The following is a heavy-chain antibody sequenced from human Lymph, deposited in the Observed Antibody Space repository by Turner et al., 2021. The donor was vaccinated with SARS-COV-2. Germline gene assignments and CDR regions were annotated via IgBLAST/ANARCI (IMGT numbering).Heavy chain of an antibody. V-gene: IGHV3-30*04. D-gene: IGHD3-10*01. J-gene: IGHJ6*02. CDR3: ARYGSGEYFYYGLDV. CDR1: GFTFSTYA. Sequence: QVQLVESGGGVVQPGRSLRLSCAASGFTFSTYAIHWVRQAAGKGLEWVAVISYDGSNKYYADSVKGRFTISRDNSKNTLYLQMNSLRAEDTAVYYCARYGSGEYFYYGLDVWGQGTTVTVSS. CDR2: ISYDGSNK.